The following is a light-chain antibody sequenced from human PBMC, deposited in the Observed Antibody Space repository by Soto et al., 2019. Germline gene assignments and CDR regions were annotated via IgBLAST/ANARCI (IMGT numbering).Light chain of an antibody. V-gene: IGKV3-20*01. CDR3: QQYGSSPRT. J-gene: IGKJ1*01. CDR2: GAS. Sequence: EIVLTQSPGTLSLFPGERATLSCRASQSVSTTYLAWYQQRPGQAPRLLIYGASSRATGIPDRFSGSGSGSGFTLTISRLEPEDFAVYYCQQYGSSPRTFGQGTKVEIK. CDR1: QSVSTTY.